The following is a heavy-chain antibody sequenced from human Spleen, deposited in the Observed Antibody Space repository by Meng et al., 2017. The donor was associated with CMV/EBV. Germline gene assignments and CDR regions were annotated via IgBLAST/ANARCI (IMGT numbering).Heavy chain of an antibody. J-gene: IGHJ4*02. CDR1: GFTFDDYA. CDR3: ARDLNYFFDY. CDR2: LSWNSYFK. D-gene: IGHD1-7*01. V-gene: IGHV3-9*01. Sequence: SLKISCAASGFTFDDYAMHWVRQAPGKGLEWVSGLSWNSYFKGYAVSVKGRFTISRDNAKNSLYLQMNSLRAEDTAVYYCARDLNYFFDYWGQGTLVTVSS.